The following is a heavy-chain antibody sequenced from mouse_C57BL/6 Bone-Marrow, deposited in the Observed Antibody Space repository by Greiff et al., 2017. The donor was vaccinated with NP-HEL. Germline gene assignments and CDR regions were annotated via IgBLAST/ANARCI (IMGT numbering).Heavy chain of an antibody. CDR3: ARFGPHYYGSSYLYFDV. CDR2: IYPRDGST. V-gene: IGHV1-85*01. D-gene: IGHD1-1*01. Sequence: VKLMESGPELVKPGASVKLSCKASGYTFTSYDINWVKQRPGQGLEWIGWIYPRDGSTKYNEKFKGKATLTVDTSSSTAYMELHSLTSEDSAVYFCARFGPHYYGSSYLYFDVWGTGTTVTVSS. J-gene: IGHJ1*03. CDR1: GYTFTSYD.